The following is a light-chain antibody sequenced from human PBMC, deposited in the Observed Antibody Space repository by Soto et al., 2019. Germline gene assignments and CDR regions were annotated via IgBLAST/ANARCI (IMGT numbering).Light chain of an antibody. CDR3: QQRSNWPLT. V-gene: IGKV3-11*01. CDR1: QSVGTY. CDR2: DAS. Sequence: ENVLTQSPGTLSLSPGERATLSCRASQSVGTYLAWYQQKPGQAPRLLIYDASNRATGIPARFSGSGSGTDFTLTISSLEPEDFAVYYCQQRSNWPLTFGGGTKVDIK. J-gene: IGKJ4*01.